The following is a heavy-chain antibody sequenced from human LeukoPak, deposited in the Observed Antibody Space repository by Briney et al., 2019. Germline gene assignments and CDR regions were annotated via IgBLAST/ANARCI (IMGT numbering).Heavy chain of an antibody. V-gene: IGHV3-23*01. D-gene: IGHD2-2*01. CDR1: GFIFSSYG. Sequence: AGGSLRLSCAASGFIFSSYGMRWVRQAPGKGLEGGSTISGSGGFTYYADSVKGRFSISRDNSKNTLYLQMSSLSAEDTAVFYCAATPAYCSSTSCYVYFDYWGQGTLVTVSS. CDR2: ISGSGGFT. CDR3: AATPAYCSSTSCYVYFDY. J-gene: IGHJ4*02.